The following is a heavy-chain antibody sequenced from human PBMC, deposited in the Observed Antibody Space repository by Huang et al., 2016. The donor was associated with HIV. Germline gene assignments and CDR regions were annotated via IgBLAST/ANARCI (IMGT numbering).Heavy chain of an antibody. D-gene: IGHD6-13*01. V-gene: IGHV3-21*01. J-gene: IGHJ4*02. CDR2: ISSSSSYI. CDR1: GFTFSRYS. Sequence: EVQLVESGGGLVKPGGSLRLSCAASGFTFSRYSMNLVRQAPGKGREWVSSISSSSSYIYYADSVKGRFTISRDNAKNSLYLQMNSLRAEDTAVYYCASEIAAASIDYWGQGTLVTVSS. CDR3: ASEIAAASIDY.